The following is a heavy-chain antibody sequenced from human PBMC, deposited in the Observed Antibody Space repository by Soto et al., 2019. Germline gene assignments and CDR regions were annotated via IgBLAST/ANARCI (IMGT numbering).Heavy chain of an antibody. V-gene: IGHV2-5*02. D-gene: IGHD6-13*01. CDR1: GFSLSSSGVG. CDR3: AHRGYGSKPSNWFDL. CDR2: IYWEDDK. Sequence: SGPTLVNPTQTLTLTCTFSGFSLSSSGVGVGWIRQPPGKALEWLALIYWEDDKRYSPSLKSRLTITKDTSKNHVVLTMTNMDPVDTATYYCAHRGYGSKPSNWFDLWGQGILVTSPQ. J-gene: IGHJ5*02.